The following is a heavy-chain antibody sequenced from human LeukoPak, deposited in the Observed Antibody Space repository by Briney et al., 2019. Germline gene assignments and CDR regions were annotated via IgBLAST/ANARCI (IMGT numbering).Heavy chain of an antibody. CDR1: GGSFSGYY. J-gene: IGHJ4*02. V-gene: IGHV4-34*01. CDR3: ARGRRYSYGFGFDY. D-gene: IGHD5-18*01. CDR2: INHSGST. Sequence: SETLSLTCAVHGGSFSGYYWSWIRQPPGKGLEWIGEINHSGSTNYNPSLKSRVTISVDTSKNQFSLKLSSVTAADTAVYYCARGRRYSYGFGFDYWGQGTLVTVSS.